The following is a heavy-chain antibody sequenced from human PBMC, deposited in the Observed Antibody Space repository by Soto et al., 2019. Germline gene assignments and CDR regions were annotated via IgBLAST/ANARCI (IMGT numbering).Heavy chain of an antibody. Sequence: QVQPQQSGAGLLKPSETLSLTCAVYGGSFSGCYWSWIRQPPGKGLEWIGEMNHSGSTNYNPSLKSRVTISVDTSKNQFSLKLSSVTAADTAVYYCSRGRRTAVTIDYWGQGTLVTVSS. J-gene: IGHJ4*02. CDR3: SRGRRTAVTIDY. D-gene: IGHD4-17*01. V-gene: IGHV4-34*01. CDR2: MNHSGST. CDR1: GGSFSGCY.